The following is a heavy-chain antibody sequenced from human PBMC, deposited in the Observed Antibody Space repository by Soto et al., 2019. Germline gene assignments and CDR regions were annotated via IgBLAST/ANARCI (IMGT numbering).Heavy chain of an antibody. CDR2: IYSGGST. D-gene: IGHD3-22*01. CDR1: GFTVSSNY. Sequence: GGSLRLSCAASGFTVSSNYMSWVRQAPGKGLEWVSVIYSGGSTYYADSVKGRFTISRDNSKNTLYLQMNSLRAEDTAAYYCARDDNYYYYMDVWGKGTTVTVSS. J-gene: IGHJ6*03. CDR3: ARDDNYYYYMDV. V-gene: IGHV3-66*01.